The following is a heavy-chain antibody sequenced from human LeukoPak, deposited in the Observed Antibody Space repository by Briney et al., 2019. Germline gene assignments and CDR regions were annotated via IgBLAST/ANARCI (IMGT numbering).Heavy chain of an antibody. CDR3: ARVYYSSSYDYWYFDL. V-gene: IGHV4-4*02. CDR1: GGSISSSNW. CDR2: IYHSGST. Sequence: SETLYLTCAVSGGSISSSNWWSWVRQPPEKGLEWIGEIYHSGSTNYNPSLKSRVTISVDKSKNQFSLNLSSVTAADTAVYYCARVYYSSSYDYWYFDLWGRGTLVTVSS. J-gene: IGHJ2*01. D-gene: IGHD6-13*01.